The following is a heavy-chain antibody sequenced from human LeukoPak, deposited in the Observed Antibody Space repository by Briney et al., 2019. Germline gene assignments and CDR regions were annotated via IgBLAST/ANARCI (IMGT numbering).Heavy chain of an antibody. CDR1: GFTFSDYY. V-gene: IGHV3-11*04. Sequence: PGGSLRLSCAASGFTFSDYYMSWIRQAPGKGLEWVSYISSSGSTIYYADSVKGRFTISRDNAKNSLYLQMNSLRAEDTAVYYCARDEGCSSTSCYRGEDYYYYMDAWGKGTTVTVSS. J-gene: IGHJ6*03. D-gene: IGHD2-2*01. CDR3: ARDEGCSSTSCYRGEDYYYYMDA. CDR2: ISSSGSTI.